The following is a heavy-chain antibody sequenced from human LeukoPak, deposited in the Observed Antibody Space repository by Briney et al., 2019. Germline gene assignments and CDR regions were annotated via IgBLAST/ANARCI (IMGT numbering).Heavy chain of an antibody. CDR1: RFTFSNYW. D-gene: IGHD2-8*01. V-gene: IGHV3-7*01. Sequence: GGSLRLSCAASRFTFSNYWMSWVRQAPGKGLEWVANIKQDGSEKYYVDSVKGRFTISRDNAKNSLYLQMNSLRAEDTAVYYCARALIGYYFDYWGQGTLVTVSS. CDR2: IKQDGSEK. J-gene: IGHJ4*02. CDR3: ARALIGYYFDY.